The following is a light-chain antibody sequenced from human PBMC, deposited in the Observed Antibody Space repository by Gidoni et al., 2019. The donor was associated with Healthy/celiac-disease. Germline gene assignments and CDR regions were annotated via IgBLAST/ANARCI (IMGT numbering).Light chain of an antibody. CDR1: SSDVGGYNY. Sequence: SALTQPASVSGSPGQSITISCTGTSSDVGGYNYVSWYQQPPGKAPKLMIYDVSNRPSGVSNRFSGSKSGNTASLTISGLQAEDEADYYCSSYTSSSTQVFGTGTKVTVL. CDR2: DVS. J-gene: IGLJ1*01. CDR3: SSYTSSSTQV. V-gene: IGLV2-14*01.